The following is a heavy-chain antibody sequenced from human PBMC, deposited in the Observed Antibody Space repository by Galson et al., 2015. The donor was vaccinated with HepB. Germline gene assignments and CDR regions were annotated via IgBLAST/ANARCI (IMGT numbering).Heavy chain of an antibody. CDR1: GFTFSSYS. D-gene: IGHD2-15*01. CDR2: ISSSSSTI. J-gene: IGHJ4*02. CDR3: ARGFSIVERESFDY. Sequence: SLRLSCAASGFTFSSYSMNWVRQAPGKGLEWVSYISSSSSTIYYADSVKGRFTISRDNAKNSLYLQMNSLRDEDTAVYYCARGFSIVERESFDYWGQGTLVTVSS. V-gene: IGHV3-48*02.